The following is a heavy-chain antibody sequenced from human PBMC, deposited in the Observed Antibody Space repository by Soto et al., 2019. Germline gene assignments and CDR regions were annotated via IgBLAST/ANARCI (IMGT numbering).Heavy chain of an antibody. CDR3: ARDRRQGFLEWLPRQTYYYYYYGMDV. Sequence: GGCLRLSCAASGFTFSSYWMSWVRQSPGKGLEWVANIKQDGSEKYYVDSVKGRFTISRENAKNSLYLQMNSLRAEDTAVYYCARDRRQGFLEWLPRQTYYYYYYGMDVWGQGTTVTVSS. CDR1: GFTFSSYW. V-gene: IGHV3-7*03. CDR2: IKQDGSEK. J-gene: IGHJ6*02. D-gene: IGHD3-3*01.